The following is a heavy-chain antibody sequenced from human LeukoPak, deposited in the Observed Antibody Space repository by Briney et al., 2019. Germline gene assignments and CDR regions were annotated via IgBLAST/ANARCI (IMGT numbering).Heavy chain of an antibody. CDR2: ISSNGGST. CDR1: GFTFSSYA. D-gene: IGHD6-13*01. Sequence: PGGSLRVSCAASGFTFSSYAMHWVRPAPGRGLEYVSAISSNGGSTYYANSVKGRFTISRENSKNTLYLQMGSLRAEDMAVYYCARTYGSSGLGYFDLWGRGPLVTVSS. J-gene: IGHJ2*01. CDR3: ARTYGSSGLGYFDL. V-gene: IGHV3-64*01.